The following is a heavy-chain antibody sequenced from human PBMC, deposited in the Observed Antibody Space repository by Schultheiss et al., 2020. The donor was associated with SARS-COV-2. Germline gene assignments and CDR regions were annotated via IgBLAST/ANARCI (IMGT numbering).Heavy chain of an antibody. D-gene: IGHD6-19*01. CDR3: ARVLIAVAARSSAVYFDY. V-gene: IGHV1-2*02. J-gene: IGHJ4*02. Sequence: ASVKVSCKASGYTFTSYGISWVRQAPGQGLEWMGWINPNSGGTNYAQKFQGRVTMTRDTSISTAYMELSRLRSDDTAVYYCARVLIAVAARSSAVYFDYWGQGTLVTVSS. CDR2: INPNSGGT. CDR1: GYTFTSYG.